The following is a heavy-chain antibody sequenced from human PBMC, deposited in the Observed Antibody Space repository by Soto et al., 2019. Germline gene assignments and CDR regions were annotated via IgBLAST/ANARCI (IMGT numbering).Heavy chain of an antibody. CDR2: VYYSGST. J-gene: IGHJ3*02. Sequence: SETLSLTCTVSGGSISSYYWSWIRQPPGKGLEWIGYVYYSGSTNYNPSLKSRVTISVDTSKNQFSLKLSSVTAADTAVYYCARDDSGSYSFRAFDIWGQGTMVTVSS. CDR3: ARDDSGSYSFRAFDI. D-gene: IGHD3-10*01. CDR1: GGSISSYY. V-gene: IGHV4-59*01.